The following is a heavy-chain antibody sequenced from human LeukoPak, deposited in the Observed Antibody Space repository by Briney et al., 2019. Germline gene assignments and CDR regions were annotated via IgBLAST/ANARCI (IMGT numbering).Heavy chain of an antibody. CDR1: GFTFSSYW. J-gene: IGHJ3*02. V-gene: IGHV3-7*01. CDR2: IKQDGSEK. Sequence: GGSLRLSCAASGFTFSSYWMIWVRQAPGKGLEWVANIKQDGSEKYYVDSVKGRFTISRDNAKNSVYLQMNSLRAEDTAVYYCAREGSRLERRAFDIWGQGTMVTVSS. D-gene: IGHD1-1*01. CDR3: AREGSRLERRAFDI.